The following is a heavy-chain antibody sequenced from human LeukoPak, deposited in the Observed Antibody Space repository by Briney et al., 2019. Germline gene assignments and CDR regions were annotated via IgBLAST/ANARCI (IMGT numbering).Heavy chain of an antibody. J-gene: IGHJ4*02. Sequence: ASVKVSCKASGGTFSSYAISWVRQAPGQGLEWMGGIIPIFGTANYAQKFQGRVTITADESTSTAYMELSSLRSEDTAVYYCARAGHCSSTSCYGSYDYWGQGTLVTVSS. CDR2: IIPIFGTA. V-gene: IGHV1-69*13. D-gene: IGHD2-2*01. CDR1: GGTFSSYA. CDR3: ARAGHCSSTSCYGSYDY.